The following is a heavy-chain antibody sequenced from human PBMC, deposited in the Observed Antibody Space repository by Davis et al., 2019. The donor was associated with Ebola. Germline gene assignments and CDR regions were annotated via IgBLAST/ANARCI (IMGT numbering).Heavy chain of an antibody. CDR3: ARGQGYGDYWYFDL. CDR2: INHSGST. V-gene: IGHV4-34*01. J-gene: IGHJ2*01. CDR1: GGSFSGYY. D-gene: IGHD4-17*01. Sequence: MPGGSLRLSCAVYGGSFSGYYWSWIRQPPGKGLEWIGEINHSGSTNYNPSLKSRVTISVDTSKNQFSLKLGSVTAADTAVYYCARGQGYGDYWYFDLWGRGTLVTVSS.